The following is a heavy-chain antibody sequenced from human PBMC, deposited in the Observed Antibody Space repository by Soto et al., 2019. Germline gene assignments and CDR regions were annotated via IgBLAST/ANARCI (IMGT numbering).Heavy chain of an antibody. CDR2: ISGSGGST. J-gene: IGHJ6*03. D-gene: IGHD6-19*01. Sequence: PGGSLRLSCAASGFTFSSYAMSCVRQAPGKGLEWVSAISGSGGSTYYADSVKGRFTISRDNSKNTLYLQMNSLRAEDTAVYYCAKGQQWLLVAYYYYYMDVWGKGTTVTVSS. V-gene: IGHV3-23*01. CDR3: AKGQQWLLVAYYYYYMDV. CDR1: GFTFSSYA.